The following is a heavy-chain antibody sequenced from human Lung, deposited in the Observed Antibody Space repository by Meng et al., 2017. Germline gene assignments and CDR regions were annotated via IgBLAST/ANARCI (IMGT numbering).Heavy chain of an antibody. D-gene: IGHD4-11*01. J-gene: IGHJ4*02. Sequence: VQLQEWGAGLLQPSQTLSLTCVVSGVSFSDYYWSWIRQPPGKGLEWIGEINHSGSTNYNPSLESRATISVDTSQNNPSLKLSSVTAADSAVYYCARGPTTMAHDFNYWGQGTLVTVSS. CDR2: INHSGST. CDR3: ARGPTTMAHDFNY. V-gene: IGHV4-34*01. CDR1: GVSFSDYY.